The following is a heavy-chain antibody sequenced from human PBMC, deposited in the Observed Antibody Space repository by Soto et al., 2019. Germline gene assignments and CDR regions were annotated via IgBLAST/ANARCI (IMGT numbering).Heavy chain of an antibody. CDR2: IIPVLGVA. CDR3: ARGLTNGDSDVSDF. J-gene: IGHJ3*01. Sequence: QVQLVQSGAEVRKPGSSVKVSCKASGVTFSSYTISWVRQAPGQGLEWMGSIIPVLGVANYAPKYQRRLTIIPDEPPSTVYMDLSSLTSEEPSLYYARGLTNGDSDVSDFWGQGQFITVSS. CDR1: GVTFSSYT. V-gene: IGHV1-69*04.